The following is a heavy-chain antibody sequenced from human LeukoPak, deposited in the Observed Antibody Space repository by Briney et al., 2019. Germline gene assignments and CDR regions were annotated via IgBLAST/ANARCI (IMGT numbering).Heavy chain of an antibody. D-gene: IGHD3-22*01. J-gene: IGHJ3*02. V-gene: IGHV1-2*06. Sequence: ASVKVSCKASGYTFTGYYMHWERQAPGQGLEWMGRINPNSGGTNYAQKFQGRVTMTRDTSISTAYMELSRLRSDDTAVYYCARGPNYYDSSGLAFDIWGQGIMVTVSS. CDR2: INPNSGGT. CDR1: GYTFTGYY. CDR3: ARGPNYYDSSGLAFDI.